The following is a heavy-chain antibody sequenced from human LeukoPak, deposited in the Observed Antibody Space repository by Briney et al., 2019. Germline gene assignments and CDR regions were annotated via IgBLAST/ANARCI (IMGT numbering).Heavy chain of an antibody. V-gene: IGHV4-39*07. Sequence: RPSETLSLTCTVSGGSISSSNYYWGWIRQPPGKGLEWIGSMYYSGSTYYNPSLKSRVTISGDTSKNQISLKLSSVTAADTAVYYCARGHTGQNWFDPWGQGTLVTVSS. D-gene: IGHD2-8*02. CDR3: ARGHTGQNWFDP. CDR2: MYYSGST. J-gene: IGHJ5*02. CDR1: GGSISSSNYY.